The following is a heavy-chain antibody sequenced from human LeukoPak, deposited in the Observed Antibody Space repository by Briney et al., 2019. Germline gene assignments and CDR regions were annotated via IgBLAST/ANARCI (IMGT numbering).Heavy chain of an antibody. CDR1: GYNFSDYY. V-gene: IGHV1-2*02. Sequence: ASVKVSCKASGYNFSDYYMHWVRQAPGQGLEWMGWINPNSGATGYAQKFQGRVTMTRDTSISTADMELNSLRSDDTAMYYCSRGSALNRAYSGYDPPFHYWGQGTLVAVSS. CDR2: INPNSGAT. CDR3: SRGSALNRAYSGYDPPFHY. D-gene: IGHD5-12*01. J-gene: IGHJ4*02.